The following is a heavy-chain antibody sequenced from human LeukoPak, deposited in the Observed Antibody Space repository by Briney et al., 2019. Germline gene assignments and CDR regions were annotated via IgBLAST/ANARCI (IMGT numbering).Heavy chain of an antibody. Sequence: GGSLRLSCAASGFTFSSYWMSWVRQAPGKGLEWVANIKQDGSEKYYVDSVKGRFTIPRDNAKNSLYLQMNSLRAEDTAVYYCARDLDVAVAGTLGYWGQGTLVTVSS. CDR1: GFTFSSYW. CDR3: ARDLDVAVAGTLGY. D-gene: IGHD6-19*01. CDR2: IKQDGSEK. J-gene: IGHJ4*02. V-gene: IGHV3-7*01.